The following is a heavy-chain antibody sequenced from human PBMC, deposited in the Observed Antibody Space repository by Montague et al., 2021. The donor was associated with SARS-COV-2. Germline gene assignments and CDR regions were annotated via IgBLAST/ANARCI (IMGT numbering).Heavy chain of an antibody. V-gene: IGHV4-39*01. CDR3: ASHCGGGRCYFGMDV. D-gene: IGHD2-15*01. CDR2: IYYRGST. CDR1: GGSISSSTYY. Sequence: SETLSLTCTVSGGSISSSTYYWGWIRQPPGKGLEWIANIYYRGSTYYXPSLKSRVTISVDTSKSQFSLKLSSVTAADTAVYYCASHCGGGRCYFGMDVWGQGTTVTVSS. J-gene: IGHJ6*02.